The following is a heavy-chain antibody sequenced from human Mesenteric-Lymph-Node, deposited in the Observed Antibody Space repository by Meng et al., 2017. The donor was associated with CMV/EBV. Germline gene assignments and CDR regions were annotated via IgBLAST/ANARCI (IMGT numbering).Heavy chain of an antibody. V-gene: IGHV1-8*03. Sequence: ASVKVSCKASGYTFTSYGISWVRQAPGQGLEWMGWMNPNSGNTGYAQKFQGRVTITRNTSISTAYMELSSLRSEDTAVHYCARGRCNDFWSGYYTWVYSISGVCGMDVWGQGTTVTVSS. CDR3: ARGRCNDFWSGYYTWVYSISGVCGMDV. D-gene: IGHD3-3*01. CDR2: MNPNSGNT. J-gene: IGHJ6*02. CDR1: GYTFTSYG.